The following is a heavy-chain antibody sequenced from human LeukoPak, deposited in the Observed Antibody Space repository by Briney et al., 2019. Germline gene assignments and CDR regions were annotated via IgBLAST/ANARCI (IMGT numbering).Heavy chain of an antibody. CDR2: IYYSGST. Sequence: PSETLSLTCTVSGDSINKYFWNWIRQPPGKGLERVGYIYYSGSTNYNPSLKSRVTISVDTSKNQFSLKLSSVTAADTAVYYCARHAFSGSYYDYWGQGTLVTVSS. CDR1: GDSINKYF. CDR3: ARHAFSGSYYDY. J-gene: IGHJ4*02. D-gene: IGHD1-26*01. V-gene: IGHV4-59*08.